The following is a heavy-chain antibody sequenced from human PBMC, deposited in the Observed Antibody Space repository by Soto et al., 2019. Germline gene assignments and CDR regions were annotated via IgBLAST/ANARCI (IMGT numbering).Heavy chain of an antibody. CDR2: VSHDGRNT. CDR3: AKGGRQWLVTSDFNY. V-gene: IGHV3-30*18. J-gene: IGHJ4*02. Sequence: VQLVESGGGVVQPGRSLRLSCAASGFTFSDYAMHWVRQAPGKGLEWVAVVSHDGRNTHYADSVNGRFNISRDSSKNTVSLEMTSLRSEDTAVYYCAKGGRQWLVTSDFNYWGQGALVTVSS. D-gene: IGHD6-19*01. CDR1: GFTFSDYA.